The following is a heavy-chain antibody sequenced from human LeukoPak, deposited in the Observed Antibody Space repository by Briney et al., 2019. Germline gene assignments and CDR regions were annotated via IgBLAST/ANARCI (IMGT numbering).Heavy chain of an antibody. V-gene: IGHV1-69*01. CDR1: GGTFSSYA. CDR2: IIPIFGTA. D-gene: IGHD2-2*01. J-gene: IGHJ4*02. Sequence: SVKVSCKASGGTFSSYAISWVRQAPGQGLEWMGGIIPIFGTANYAQKFQGRVTITADESTSTAYMELSSLRSEDTAAYYCARGDRLGYCSSTSCYGKADYWGQGTLVTVSS. CDR3: ARGDRLGYCSSTSCYGKADY.